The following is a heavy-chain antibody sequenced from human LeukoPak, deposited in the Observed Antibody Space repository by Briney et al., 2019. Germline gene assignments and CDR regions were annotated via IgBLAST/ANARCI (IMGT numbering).Heavy chain of an antibody. CDR2: IYYSGST. CDR3: ARGRYSSSARVAFDI. CDR1: GGSISSSSYY. V-gene: IGHV4-39*01. Sequence: SETLPLTCTVSGGSISSSSYYWGWIRQPPGKGLEWIGSIYYSGSTYYNPSLKSRVTISVDTSKNQFSLKLSSVTAADTAVYYCARGRYSSSARVAFDIWGQGTMVTVSS. D-gene: IGHD6-13*01. J-gene: IGHJ3*02.